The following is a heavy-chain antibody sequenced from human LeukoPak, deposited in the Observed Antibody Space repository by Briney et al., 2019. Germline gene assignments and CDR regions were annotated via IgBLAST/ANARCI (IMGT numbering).Heavy chain of an antibody. V-gene: IGHV4-59*01. CDR1: GGSISSYY. J-gene: IGHJ3*02. Sequence: SETLSLTCTVSGGSISSYYWSWIRQPPGKGLEWIGYIYYSGSTSYNPSLKSRVTISVDTSKNQFSLKLSSVTAADTAVYYCARSTMVRGVIRNDAFDMWGQGTMVTVSS. D-gene: IGHD3-10*01. CDR2: IYYSGST. CDR3: ARSTMVRGVIRNDAFDM.